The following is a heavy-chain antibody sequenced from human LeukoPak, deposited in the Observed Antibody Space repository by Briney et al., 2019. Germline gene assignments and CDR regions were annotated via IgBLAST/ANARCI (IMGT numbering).Heavy chain of an antibody. J-gene: IGHJ4*02. CDR2: ISAYNGNT. Sequence: ASVKVSCKASGYTFTSYGISWVRQAPGQGLEWMGWISAYNGNTNYAQKLQGRVTMTTDTSTSTAYMELRSPRSDDTAVYYCARELGYYDSSGIDYWGQGTLVTVSS. CDR1: GYTFTSYG. V-gene: IGHV1-18*01. CDR3: ARELGYYDSSGIDY. D-gene: IGHD3-22*01.